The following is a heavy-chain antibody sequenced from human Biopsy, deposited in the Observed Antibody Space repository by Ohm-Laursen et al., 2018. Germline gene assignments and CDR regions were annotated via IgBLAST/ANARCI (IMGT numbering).Heavy chain of an antibody. CDR3: ARAVAGTGGVFDS. V-gene: IGHV1-46*01. CDR2: INPSGGST. J-gene: IGHJ4*02. Sequence: ASVKVSCKTSGYIFTSYYIHWVRQAPGQGLEWMASINPSGGSTTYAQRFQGRLIMTRDASTSSIYMELSSLRSEDTAIYFCARAVAGTGGVFDSWGQGTLVTVSS. CDR1: GYIFTSYY. D-gene: IGHD6-19*01.